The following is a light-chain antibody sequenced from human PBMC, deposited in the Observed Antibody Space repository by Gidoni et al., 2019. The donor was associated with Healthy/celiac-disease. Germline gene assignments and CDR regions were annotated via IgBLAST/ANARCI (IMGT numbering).Light chain of an antibody. CDR2: WAS. CDR1: QSVLYRSNNKNY. CDR3: QQYYSTPLS. Sequence: DIVMTQSPDSLAVSLGERATINCKSSQSVLYRSNNKNYLAWYQQKPGQPPKLLIYWASTRESGVPDRFSGSGSGTAFTLTISSLQAEDVAVYYCQQYYSTPLSFGQGTKLEIK. J-gene: IGKJ2*03. V-gene: IGKV4-1*01.